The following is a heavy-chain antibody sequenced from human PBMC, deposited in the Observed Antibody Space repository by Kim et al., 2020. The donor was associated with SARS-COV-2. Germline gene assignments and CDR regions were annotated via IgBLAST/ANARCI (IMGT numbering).Heavy chain of an antibody. V-gene: IGHV3-11*06. J-gene: IGHJ4*02. D-gene: IGHD6-13*01. CDR3: ARGGIAAAGRPFDY. Sequence: GGSLRLSCAASGFTFSDYYMSWIRQAPGKGLEWVSYISSSSSYTNYADSVKGRFTISRDNAKNSLYLQMNSLRAEDTAVYYCARGGIAAAGRPFDYWGQGTLVTVSS. CDR2: ISSSSSYT. CDR1: GFTFSDYY.